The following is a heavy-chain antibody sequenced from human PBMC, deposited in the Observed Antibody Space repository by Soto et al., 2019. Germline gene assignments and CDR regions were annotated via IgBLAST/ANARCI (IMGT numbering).Heavy chain of an antibody. D-gene: IGHD6-19*01. J-gene: IGHJ4*02. V-gene: IGHV2-5*02. Sequence: SGPTLVNPTQTLTLTCTFSGFSLSTDGVGVGLIRQPPGKALEYLALIYWDDDKRYSPSLKSRLSITKDTSKNQVVLTMTNMDPADTATYYCAHRKYISAWYVTYFDYWGQGTLVTVSS. CDR3: AHRKYISAWYVTYFDY. CDR2: IYWDDDK. CDR1: GFSLSTDGVG.